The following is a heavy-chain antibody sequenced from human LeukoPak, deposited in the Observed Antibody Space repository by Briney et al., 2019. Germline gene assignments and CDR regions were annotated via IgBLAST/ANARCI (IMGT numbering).Heavy chain of an antibody. J-gene: IGHJ5*02. D-gene: IGHD4-17*01. V-gene: IGHV3-73*01. CDR3: TSDPYGDYVGWFDP. Sequence: GGSLRLSCAASGFTFSGSAMHWVRQASGKGLEWVGRMRSKTNNYATAYAASVKGRFTISRDDSKNTAYLQMNSLKTEDTAVYYCTSDPYGDYVGWFDPWGQGTLVTVSS. CDR2: MRSKTNNYAT. CDR1: GFTFSGSA.